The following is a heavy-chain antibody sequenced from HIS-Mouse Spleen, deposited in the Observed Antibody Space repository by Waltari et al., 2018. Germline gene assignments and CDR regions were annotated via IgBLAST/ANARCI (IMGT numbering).Heavy chain of an antibody. CDR2: INHSGST. CDR3: ARVNSSFDY. J-gene: IGHJ4*02. V-gene: IGHV4-34*01. CDR1: GGSFSGYY. Sequence: VQLQQWGAGLLKPSETLSLTCAVYGGSFSGYYWSWIRQPPGKGLEWIGEINHSGSTNDNPSLKSRVTISVDTSKNQFSLKLSSVTAADTAVYYCARVNSSFDYWGQGTLVTVSS. D-gene: IGHD6-13*01.